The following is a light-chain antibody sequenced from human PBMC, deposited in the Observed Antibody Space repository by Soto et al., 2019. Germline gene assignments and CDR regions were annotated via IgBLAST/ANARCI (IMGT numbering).Light chain of an antibody. CDR2: GAS. Sequence: EIVLTQSPGTLSLSPGERATLSCRASQSASSSYLAWYQQKPGQAPRLLIYGASTRPTGITDRFSGSGSGTDFTLPISGLEPEDFAVYYCQQYGSSPWTFGQGTKVEIK. CDR1: QSASSSY. V-gene: IGKV3-20*01. J-gene: IGKJ1*01. CDR3: QQYGSSPWT.